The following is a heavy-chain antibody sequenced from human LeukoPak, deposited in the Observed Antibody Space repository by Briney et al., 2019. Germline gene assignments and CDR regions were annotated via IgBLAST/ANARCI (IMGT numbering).Heavy chain of an antibody. V-gene: IGHV4-61*09. Sequence: SETLSLTCTVSGGSISRGSFYWSWIRQPAGEGLEWIGHIYTSGSTNYNPSLKSRVTISIDTSKNQFSLRLTSVTAADTAVYYCARFSGFWSGYGTHAFDIWGQGTMVTVSS. J-gene: IGHJ3*02. CDR2: IYTSGST. CDR3: ARFSGFWSGYGTHAFDI. CDR1: GGSISRGSFY. D-gene: IGHD3-3*01.